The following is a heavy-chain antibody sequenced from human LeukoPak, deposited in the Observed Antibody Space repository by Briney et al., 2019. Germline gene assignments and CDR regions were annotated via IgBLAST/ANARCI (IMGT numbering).Heavy chain of an antibody. CDR1: GYTFTSYD. V-gene: IGHV1-8*01. Sequence: ASVKVSCKASGYTFTSYDINWLRQATGQGLEWMGWMNPNSGNTGYAQKFQGRVTMTRNTSISTAYMELSSLRSEDTAVYYCARGEGSSWYNYYYYGMDVWGQGTTVTVSS. J-gene: IGHJ6*02. CDR2: MNPNSGNT. CDR3: ARGEGSSWYNYYYYGMDV. D-gene: IGHD6-13*01.